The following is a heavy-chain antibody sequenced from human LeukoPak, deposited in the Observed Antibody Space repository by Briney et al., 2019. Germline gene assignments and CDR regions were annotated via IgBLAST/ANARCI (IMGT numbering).Heavy chain of an antibody. CDR3: ARGIEVAEASFGF. J-gene: IGHJ4*02. D-gene: IGHD6-19*01. Sequence: ASVKVSCKASGYTFTNFGISWVRQAAGQGLEWVGWINTYSGDTNFAQKIQGRVTMTTDTSTRIAYMELRSVTSDATAVYFCARGIEVAEASFGFWGQGTLVTVSS. CDR1: GYTFTNFG. V-gene: IGHV1-18*01. CDR2: INTYSGDT.